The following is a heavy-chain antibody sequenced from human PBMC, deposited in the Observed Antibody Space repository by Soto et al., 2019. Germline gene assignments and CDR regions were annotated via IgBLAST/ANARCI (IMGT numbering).Heavy chain of an antibody. Sequence: EVQLLESGGGLVQPGGSLRLSCAASGFTFSNYAMNWVRQAPGKGLEWVSVISDSGGSTYYADSVKGRFTISRDNSKNTLYLHMNSLTAEDTAVYYYAKDGFSGSGKYYFDYWGQGTLVTVSS. CDR1: GFTFSNYA. V-gene: IGHV3-23*01. CDR3: AKDGFSGSGKYYFDY. J-gene: IGHJ4*02. D-gene: IGHD3-10*01. CDR2: ISDSGGST.